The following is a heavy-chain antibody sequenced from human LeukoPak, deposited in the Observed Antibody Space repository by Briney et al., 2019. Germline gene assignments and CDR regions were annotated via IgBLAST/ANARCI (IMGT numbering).Heavy chain of an antibody. CDR1: GFTFSSYA. Sequence: GGSLRLSCAASGFTFSSYARSWVRQAPGKGLGWVSAISGSGGSTYYADSVKGRFTISRDNSKNTLYLQMNSLRAEDTAVYYCAKASDILPGPDLGAFDIWGQGTMVTVSP. CDR2: ISGSGGST. V-gene: IGHV3-23*01. CDR3: AKASDILPGPDLGAFDI. J-gene: IGHJ3*02. D-gene: IGHD3-9*01.